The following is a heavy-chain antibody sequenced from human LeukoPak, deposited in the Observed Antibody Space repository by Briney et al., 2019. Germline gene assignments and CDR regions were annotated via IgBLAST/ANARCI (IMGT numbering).Heavy chain of an antibody. J-gene: IGHJ6*02. Sequence: GGSLRLSCAASEFTFSSYAMHWVRQAPGKGLGWVAVISYDGSNKYCADSVKGRFTISRDNSKNTLYLQMNSLRAEDTAVYYCARDLLGRYGMDVWGQGTTVTVSS. CDR1: EFTFSSYA. D-gene: IGHD7-27*01. V-gene: IGHV3-30-3*01. CDR3: ARDLLGRYGMDV. CDR2: ISYDGSNK.